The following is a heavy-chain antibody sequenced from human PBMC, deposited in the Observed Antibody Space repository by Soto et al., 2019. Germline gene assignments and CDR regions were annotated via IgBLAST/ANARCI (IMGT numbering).Heavy chain of an antibody. Sequence: VGSLRLFCAASEFTFSSYAMHWVRQAPGRGLEWVALISFDGKNEYYADSVKGRFTIARDNSRNMVYLEMNGLRPDDTATYFCARPIPRWSYHYGMDVWGHRTTVTVSS. D-gene: IGHD2-15*01. CDR2: ISFDGKNE. V-gene: IGHV3-30*04. CDR1: EFTFSSYA. CDR3: ARPIPRWSYHYGMDV. J-gene: IGHJ6*02.